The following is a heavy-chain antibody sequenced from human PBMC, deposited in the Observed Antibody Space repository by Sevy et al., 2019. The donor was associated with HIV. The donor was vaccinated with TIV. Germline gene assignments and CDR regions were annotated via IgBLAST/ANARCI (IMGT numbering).Heavy chain of an antibody. Sequence: GGSLRLSCAASGFTFSDYYMSWIRQAPGKGPEWFSYINNSSRFINYVDSVKGRFTISRDNAKNSLYLQMNSLRAGDTAVYYCARGKVLFDYWGQGTLVTVSS. J-gene: IGHJ4*02. V-gene: IGHV3-11*06. CDR3: ARGKVLFDY. CDR2: INNSSRFI. CDR1: GFTFSDYY.